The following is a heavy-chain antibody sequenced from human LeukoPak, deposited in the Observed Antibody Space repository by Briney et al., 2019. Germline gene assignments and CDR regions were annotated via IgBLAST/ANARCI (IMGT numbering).Heavy chain of an antibody. V-gene: IGHV4-34*01. CDR1: GGSFSGYY. Sequence: SETLSLTCAVYGGSFSGYYWSWIRQPPGKGLEWIGEINHSGSSNYNPSLKSRVTILVDTSKNQFSLKLRSATAADTAVYYCARRPRNSGSYDGPSGLDYWGQGTLVTVSS. CDR2: INHSGSS. J-gene: IGHJ4*02. CDR3: ARRPRNSGSYDGPSGLDY. D-gene: IGHD1-26*01.